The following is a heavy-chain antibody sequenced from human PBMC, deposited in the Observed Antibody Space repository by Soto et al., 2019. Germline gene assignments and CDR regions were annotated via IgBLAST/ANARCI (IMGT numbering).Heavy chain of an antibody. V-gene: IGHV1-46*01. J-gene: IGHJ4*02. CDR1: GYAFSSNY. CDR3: ARRGFDY. Sequence: ASVKVSCKASGYAFSSNYIHWVRQASGQGLEWMGVINPSNGRTTYAQNFQDRATMTRDTSTSTVYLELRSLSSDDTAVYYCARRGFDYWGQGTPVTVSS. CDR2: INPSNGRT.